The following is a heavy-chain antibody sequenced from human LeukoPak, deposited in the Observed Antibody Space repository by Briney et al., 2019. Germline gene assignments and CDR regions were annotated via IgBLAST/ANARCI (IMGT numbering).Heavy chain of an antibody. CDR2: INHSGST. CDR3: ARGVVVTAIHHYYYGMDV. CDR1: GGSFSGYY. D-gene: IGHD2-21*02. Sequence: SETLSLTCAVYGGSFSGYYWSWIRQPPGKGLGWIGEINHSGSTNYNPSLKSRVTISVDTSKNQFSLKLSSVTAADTAVYSCARGVVVTAIHHYYYGMDVWGKGTTVTVSS. V-gene: IGHV4-34*01. J-gene: IGHJ6*04.